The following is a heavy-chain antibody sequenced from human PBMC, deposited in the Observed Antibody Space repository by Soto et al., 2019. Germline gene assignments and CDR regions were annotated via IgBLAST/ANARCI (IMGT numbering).Heavy chain of an antibody. Sequence: ASVKVSCKASGYTFTGYYMHWVRQAPGQGLEWMGWINPNSGGTNYAQKFQGWVTMTRDTSISTAYMELSRLRSDDTAVYYCARVRADSNYNYYFDYWGQGTLVTVSS. CDR3: ARVRADSNYNYYFDY. CDR2: INPNSGGT. J-gene: IGHJ4*02. D-gene: IGHD4-4*01. V-gene: IGHV1-2*04. CDR1: GYTFTGYY.